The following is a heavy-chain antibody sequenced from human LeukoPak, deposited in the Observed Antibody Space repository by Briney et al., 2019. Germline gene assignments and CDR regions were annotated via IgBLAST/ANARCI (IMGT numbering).Heavy chain of an antibody. V-gene: IGHV1-69*06. CDR3: ARIHTVTTATDY. CDR1: GGTFSSYA. CDR2: IIPIFGTA. J-gene: IGHJ4*02. D-gene: IGHD4-17*01. Sequence: SVKVSCKASGGTFSSYAICWVRQAPGQGLEWMGRIIPIFGTANYAQKFQGRVTITADKSTSTAYMELSSLRSEDTAVYYCARIHTVTTATDYWGQGTLVTVSS.